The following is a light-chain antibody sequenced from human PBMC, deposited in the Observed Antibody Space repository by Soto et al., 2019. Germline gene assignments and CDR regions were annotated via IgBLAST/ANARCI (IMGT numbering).Light chain of an antibody. CDR2: DVS. V-gene: IGLV2-14*01. Sequence: QSVLTQPASVSGSPGQSITISCTGTSSDVGGYNYVSWYQQHPGKAPKLMXXDVSNXXSXVXNRFSGSKSGNTASLTISGXXXXXXXXYYCSSYTSSSTPFVFGTGTKLTVL. CDR3: SSYTSSSTPFV. CDR1: SSDVGGYNY. J-gene: IGLJ1*01.